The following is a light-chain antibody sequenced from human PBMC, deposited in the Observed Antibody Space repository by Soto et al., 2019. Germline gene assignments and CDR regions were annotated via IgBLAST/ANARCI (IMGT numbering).Light chain of an antibody. Sequence: IQMTQSPSSLSASVGDRVTMNCQASQNINNYLNWYQQKPGRAPKLLIYDASNLEAGVPSRFRGSGSGTDFTFTISRLQPEDIATYYCQQYENLPTFGQGTRLEIK. J-gene: IGKJ5*01. CDR3: QQYENLPT. V-gene: IGKV1-33*01. CDR2: DAS. CDR1: QNINNY.